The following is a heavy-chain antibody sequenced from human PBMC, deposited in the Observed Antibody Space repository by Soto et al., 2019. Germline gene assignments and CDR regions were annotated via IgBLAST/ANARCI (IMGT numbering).Heavy chain of an antibody. CDR3: ARHSGRPKLPIDY. CDR2: IYYTGST. V-gene: IGHV4-39*01. Sequence: QLQLQESGPGLVQPSETLSLTCTVSGGSFSSTTYYWGWIRQPPGKGLEWIGHIYYTGSTYYNPSLSSRVTMAVDTSKNQFSLRLSSVTAADTAVYYCARHSGRPKLPIDYWGQGTLVTVSS. J-gene: IGHJ4*02. CDR1: GGSFSSTTYY. D-gene: IGHD1-7*01.